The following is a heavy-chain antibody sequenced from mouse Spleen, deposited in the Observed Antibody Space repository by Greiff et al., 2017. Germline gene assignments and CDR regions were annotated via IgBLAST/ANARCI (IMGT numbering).Heavy chain of an antibody. Sequence: QVQLQQSGAELVRPGASVTLSCKASGYTFTDYEMHWVKQTPVHGLEWIGAIDPETGGTAYNQKFKGKAILTADKSSSTAYMELRSLTSEDSAVYYCTRPQLGYYAMDYWGQGTSVTVSS. CDR2: IDPETGGT. J-gene: IGHJ4*01. V-gene: IGHV1-15*01. CDR3: TRPQLGYYAMDY. CDR1: GYTFTDYE. D-gene: IGHD3-1*01.